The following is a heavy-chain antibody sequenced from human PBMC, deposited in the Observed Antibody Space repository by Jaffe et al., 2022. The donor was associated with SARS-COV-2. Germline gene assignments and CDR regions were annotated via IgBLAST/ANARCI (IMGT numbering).Heavy chain of an antibody. CDR1: GFTISDHY. CDR2: TRNKAKSYTT. CDR3: ARAEPGGSRGSVYYYNMGV. J-gene: IGHJ6*03. V-gene: IGHV3-72*01. Sequence: EVQLVESGGGLVQPGGSLRLSCAASGFTISDHYMDWVRQAPGKGLEWVGRTRNKAKSYTTEYAASVKGRFTISRDDSKNSVYLQMDSLKTEDTAVYYCARAEPGGSRGSVYYYNMGVWGKGTTVTVSS. D-gene: IGHD2-15*01.